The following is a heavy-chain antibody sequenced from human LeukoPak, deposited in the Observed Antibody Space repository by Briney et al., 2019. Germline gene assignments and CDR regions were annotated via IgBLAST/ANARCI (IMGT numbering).Heavy chain of an antibody. CDR2: ISYDGSNE. D-gene: IGHD1-14*01. Sequence: PGGSLRLSCAASGFTFSSYGMHWLRQAPAKGLEWVAFISYDGSNEYCADSLKGRFTISRDNSKNTLYLQMNSLKAEDTAVYYCAKDRTGTTTSFDYWGQGTLVTVSS. J-gene: IGHJ4*02. CDR3: AKDRTGTTTSFDY. CDR1: GFTFSSYG. V-gene: IGHV3-30*18.